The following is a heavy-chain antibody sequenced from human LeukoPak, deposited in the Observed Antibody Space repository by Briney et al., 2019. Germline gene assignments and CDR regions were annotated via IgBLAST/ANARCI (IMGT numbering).Heavy chain of an antibody. D-gene: IGHD3-3*01. V-gene: IGHV3-23*01. CDR1: GFTFSSYA. Sequence: GGSLRLSCAASGFTFSSYAMSWVRQAPGKGLEWVSAISGSGGSTYYADSVKGRFTISRDNSKNTLYLQMNSLRAEDTAVYYCAKDLGGLRFLFMDVWGKGTTVTVSS. CDR2: ISGSGGST. CDR3: AKDLGGLRFLFMDV. J-gene: IGHJ6*03.